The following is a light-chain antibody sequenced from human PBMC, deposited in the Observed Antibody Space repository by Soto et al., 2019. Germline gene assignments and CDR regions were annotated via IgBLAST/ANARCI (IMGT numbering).Light chain of an antibody. CDR1: SGHSSYA. J-gene: IGLJ2*01. CDR3: QTWGTGMQVV. CDR2: LNSDGSH. Sequence: QAVVTQSPSASASLGASVKLTCTLSSGHSSYAIAWHQQQPEKGPRYLMKLNSDGSHSKGDGIPDRFSGSSSGAERYLTISSLQSEDEADYYFQTWGTGMQVVFGGGTKVTVL. V-gene: IGLV4-69*01.